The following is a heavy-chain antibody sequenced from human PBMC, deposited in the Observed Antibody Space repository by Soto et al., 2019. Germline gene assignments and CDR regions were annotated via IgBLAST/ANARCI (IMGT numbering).Heavy chain of an antibody. CDR2: INWNSGSI. D-gene: IGHD6-13*01. J-gene: IGHJ1*01. Sequence: ESGGGLVQPGRSLRLSCAASGFTFDDYTMHWVRQVPGKGLEWVSGINWNSGSIGYGDSVKGRFAISRDNAKNSLHLQMNSLRAEDTAFYYCVKDESINWYSGHFRHWGQGTLVTVSS. V-gene: IGHV3-9*01. CDR1: GFTFDDYT. CDR3: VKDESINWYSGHFRH.